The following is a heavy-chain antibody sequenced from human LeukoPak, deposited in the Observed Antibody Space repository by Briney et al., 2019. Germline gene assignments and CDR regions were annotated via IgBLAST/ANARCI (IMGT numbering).Heavy chain of an antibody. D-gene: IGHD2-2*01. CDR3: ARGVEYCSSTSCYDFDY. V-gene: IGHV4-61*02. J-gene: IGHJ4*02. CDR2: IYTSGST. CDR1: GGSISSGGYC. Sequence: PSETLSLTCAVSGGSISSGGYCWSWIRQPAGKGLEWIGRIYTSGSTNYNPSLKSRVTMSVDTSKNQFSLKLSSVTAADTAVYYCARGVEYCSSTSCYDFDYWGQGTLVTVSS.